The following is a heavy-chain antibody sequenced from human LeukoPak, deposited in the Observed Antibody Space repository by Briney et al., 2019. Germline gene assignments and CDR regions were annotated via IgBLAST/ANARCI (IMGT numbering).Heavy chain of an antibody. CDR1: GFTFSTYE. J-gene: IGHJ3*02. V-gene: IGHV3-48*03. CDR2: ISSSGSTI. CDR3: ARGGGLAYLFNAFDI. Sequence: PGGSLRLSCAASGFTFSTYEMNWVRQAPGKGLEWVSYISSSGSTIDYADSVKGRFTISRDNAKNSLYLQMNGLRAEDTAVYYCARGGGLAYLFNAFDIWGQGTMVTVSS. D-gene: IGHD2/OR15-2a*01.